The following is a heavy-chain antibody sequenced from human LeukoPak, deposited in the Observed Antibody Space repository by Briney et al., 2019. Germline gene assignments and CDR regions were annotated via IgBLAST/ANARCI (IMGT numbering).Heavy chain of an antibody. CDR2: IRTRVYGGTA. CDR3: ARGLTVVGAKYYFDL. CDR1: GFTFGDYA. V-gene: IGHV3-49*04. D-gene: IGHD1-26*01. Sequence: GGSLRLSCTASGFTFGDYAVRWVGQAPGKGLEWGGLIRTRVYGGTAEYDASVKGRFTISRDNSNSIAYLQMNSLETADTAFYYCARGLTVVGAKYYFDLWGQGTLVTVSS. J-gene: IGHJ4*02.